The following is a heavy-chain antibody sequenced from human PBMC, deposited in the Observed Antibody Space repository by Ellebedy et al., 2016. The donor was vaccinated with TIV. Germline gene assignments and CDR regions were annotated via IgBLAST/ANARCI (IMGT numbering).Heavy chain of an antibody. CDR3: AKVSGGLGVVTGELDV. V-gene: IGHV3-9*01. Sequence: GGSLRLSXAASGFTFDDYAMHWVRQAPGKGLEWVSGISWNSGSIGYPDSVKGRFTISRDNAKNSLYLQMNSLRAEDTALYYCAKVSGGLGVVTGELDVWGQGTTVTVSS. CDR2: ISWNSGSI. D-gene: IGHD3-3*01. J-gene: IGHJ6*02. CDR1: GFTFDDYA.